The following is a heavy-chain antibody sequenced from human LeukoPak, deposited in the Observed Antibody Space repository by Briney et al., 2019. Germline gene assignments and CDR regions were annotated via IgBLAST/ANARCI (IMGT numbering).Heavy chain of an antibody. J-gene: IGHJ6*02. Sequence: ASVKVSCKASGYTFTSYGISWVRQAPGQGLEWMGWISAYNGNTNYAQKLQGRVTMTTDTSTSTAYMELRSLRSDDTAVYYCASTIRIPALNDYYYYYGMDVWGQGTTVTVSS. CDR1: GYTFTSYG. CDR3: ASTIRIPALNDYYYYYGMDV. CDR2: ISAYNGNT. D-gene: IGHD6-13*01. V-gene: IGHV1-18*01.